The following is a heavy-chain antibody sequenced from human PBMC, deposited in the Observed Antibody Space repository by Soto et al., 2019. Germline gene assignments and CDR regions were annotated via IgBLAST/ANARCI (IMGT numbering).Heavy chain of an antibody. J-gene: IGHJ4*02. CDR1: GGSISVYY. CDR3: ARGVGSSPPRY. CDR2: IYDSGSP. D-gene: IGHD1-26*01. Sequence: SETLSLTCTISGGSISVYYWSWIRQPPGQALEWIGYIYDSGSPYYNPSLRGRVIISADTSKNQISLKLTSATAADTAVYYCARGVGSSPPRYWGRGTLVTVSS. V-gene: IGHV4-59*01.